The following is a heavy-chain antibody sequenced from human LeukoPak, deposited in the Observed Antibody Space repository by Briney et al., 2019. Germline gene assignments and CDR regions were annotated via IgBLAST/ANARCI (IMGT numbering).Heavy chain of an antibody. V-gene: IGHV3-30*18. CDR3: AKRGDISAVPDY. J-gene: IGHJ4*02. Sequence: GRSLRLSCAASGFTFSSYGMHWVRQAPGKGLEWVAVISYDGSNKYYADSVKGRFTISRDNSKNTLYLQMNSLRAEDTAVYYCAKRGDISAVPDYWGQGTLVTVSS. CDR2: ISYDGSNK. CDR1: GFTFSSYG. D-gene: IGHD2-15*01.